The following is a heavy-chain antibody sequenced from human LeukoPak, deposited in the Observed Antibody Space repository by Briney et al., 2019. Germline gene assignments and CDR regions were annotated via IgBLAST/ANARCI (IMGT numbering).Heavy chain of an antibody. CDR1: GFNFSRPW. Sequence: GGSLRLSCAASGFNFSRPWMSWVRQARGKGLEWVASIKLDGSDKYYLDAVKGRFTISRDNAKNSLFLEMNSLRAEDTAVYYCVRNGGSFDYWGQGTLVTVSS. CDR3: VRNGGSFDY. V-gene: IGHV3-7*01. D-gene: IGHD2-15*01. J-gene: IGHJ4*02. CDR2: IKLDGSDK.